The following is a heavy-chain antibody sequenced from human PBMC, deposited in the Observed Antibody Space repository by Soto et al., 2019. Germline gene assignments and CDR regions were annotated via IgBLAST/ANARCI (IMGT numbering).Heavy chain of an antibody. V-gene: IGHV3-30*18. Sequence: QVQLVESGGGVVQPGRSLRLSCAASGFTFSSYGMHWVRQAPGKGLEWVAVISYDGSNKYYADSVKGRFTISRDNSKNRLYLQMNSLRAEDTAVYYCAKYEGINWYFDLWGRGTLVTVSS. D-gene: IGHD2-21*01. CDR3: AKYEGINWYFDL. CDR1: GFTFSSYG. CDR2: ISYDGSNK. J-gene: IGHJ2*01.